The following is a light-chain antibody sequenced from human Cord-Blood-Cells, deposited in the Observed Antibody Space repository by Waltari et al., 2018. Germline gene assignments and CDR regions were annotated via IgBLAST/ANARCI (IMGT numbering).Light chain of an antibody. CDR1: SSDVGGYNY. V-gene: IGLV2-11*01. Sequence: QSALTPPRSVSGSPGQSVTISCTGTSSDVGGYNYVPWYQQHPGKAPKLMIYDVSKRPSGVPDRFSGSKSGTTASLTISGLQAEDEADYYCCSYAGSYTWVFGGGTKLTVL. CDR2: DVS. CDR3: CSYAGSYTWV. J-gene: IGLJ3*02.